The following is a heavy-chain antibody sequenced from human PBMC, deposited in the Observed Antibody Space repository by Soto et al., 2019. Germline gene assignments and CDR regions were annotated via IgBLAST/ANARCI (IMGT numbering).Heavy chain of an antibody. CDR2: ITSSSTYI. V-gene: IGHV3-21*01. Sequence: GGSLRLSCAASGFTFSSFAMSWVRQAPGKGLEWVSSITSSSTYIYYADSVKGRFTISRDNAKNSLYLQMNSLRAEDTAVYYCSSAPIGSGWFVDYCGQGTLVTASS. D-gene: IGHD6-19*01. J-gene: IGHJ4*02. CDR1: GFTFSSFA. CDR3: SSAPIGSGWFVDY.